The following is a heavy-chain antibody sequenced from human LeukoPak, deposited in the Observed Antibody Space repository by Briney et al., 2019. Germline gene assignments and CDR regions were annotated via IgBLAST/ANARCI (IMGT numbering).Heavy chain of an antibody. CDR1: GGSISRSSYY. CDR3: ARHEVSTVTKGGYYFNY. V-gene: IGHV4-39*01. CDR2: IYYSGST. J-gene: IGHJ4*02. D-gene: IGHD4-17*01. Sequence: SETLSLTCTVSGGSISRSSYYWGWIRQPPGKGLEWIGSIYYSGSTYYNPSLKSRVTISVDTSKNQSSLKVTSVTAADTAMYYCARHEVSTVTKGGYYFNYWGQGSLVTVSS.